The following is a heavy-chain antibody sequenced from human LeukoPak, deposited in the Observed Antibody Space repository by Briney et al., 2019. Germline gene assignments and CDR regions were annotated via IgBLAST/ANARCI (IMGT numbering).Heavy chain of an antibody. CDR2: ISGSGGST. CDR1: GFTFSSYA. Sequence: PGGSLRLSCAASGFTFSSYAMSWVRQAPGKGLEWVSAISGSGGSTYYADSVKGRFTISRDNSKNTLYLQMNSLRAEDTAVYYCANMKAYGDRFFDYWGQGTLVTVSS. D-gene: IGHD4-17*01. J-gene: IGHJ4*02. CDR3: ANMKAYGDRFFDY. V-gene: IGHV3-23*01.